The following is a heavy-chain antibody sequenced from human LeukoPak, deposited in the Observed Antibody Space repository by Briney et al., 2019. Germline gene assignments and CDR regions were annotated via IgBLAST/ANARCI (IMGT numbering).Heavy chain of an antibody. Sequence: ASVKVSCKASGYTFTDYYMHWVRQAPGQGLEWMGWINPNSGDTNFAHKFQGRVSMTRDTSISTAYMDLSSLRSDDTAVYYCTRAPYSGSHLGAFDLWGQGTLVTVSS. V-gene: IGHV1-2*02. CDR2: INPNSGDT. J-gene: IGHJ3*01. CDR1: GYTFTDYY. D-gene: IGHD5-12*01. CDR3: TRAPYSGSHLGAFDL.